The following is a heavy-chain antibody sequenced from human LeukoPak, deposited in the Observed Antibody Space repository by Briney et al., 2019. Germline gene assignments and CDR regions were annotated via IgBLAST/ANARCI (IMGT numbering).Heavy chain of an antibody. CDR1: GFTFDDYA. CDR2: ISWNSGSI. J-gene: IGHJ4*02. Sequence: GGSLRLSCAASGFTFDDYAMHWVRQAPGKGLEWVSGISWNSGSIGYADSVKGRFTISRGNAKNSLYLQMNSLRAEDMALYYCAKGDDFWSGHFDYWGQGTLVTVSS. D-gene: IGHD3-3*01. V-gene: IGHV3-9*03. CDR3: AKGDDFWSGHFDY.